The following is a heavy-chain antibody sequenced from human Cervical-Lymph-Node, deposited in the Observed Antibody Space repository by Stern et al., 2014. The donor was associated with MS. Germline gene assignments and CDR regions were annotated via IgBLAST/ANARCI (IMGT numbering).Heavy chain of an antibody. CDR3: ARLLGYCTNTHCQSPIGKYHFDY. V-gene: IGHV5-51*03. J-gene: IGHJ4*02. Sequence: EVQLVESGAEVKKPGESLKISCQGSGYRFSSYWIAWVRQMPGKGLEWMGIVYPGDSNTKYSPSFQGQVTISADTSINTAYLQWTSLKASDTAIYYCARLLGYCTNTHCQSPIGKYHFDYWGQGTLVPVSS. CDR2: VYPGDSNT. D-gene: IGHD2-8*01. CDR1: GYRFSSYW.